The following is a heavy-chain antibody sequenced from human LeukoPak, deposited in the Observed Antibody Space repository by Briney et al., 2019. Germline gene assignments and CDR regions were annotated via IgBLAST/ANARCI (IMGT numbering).Heavy chain of an antibody. J-gene: IGHJ4*02. D-gene: IGHD2/OR15-2a*01. CDR1: AHTFSDYY. CDR3: AIKRIRGNPFDY. V-gene: IGHV1-2*02. Sequence: GASVEVSCKASAHTFSDYYVHWVRQAPGQGLEWMGWFHPSSGGAGYAPKFQGRVIMTSDTSISTAYMHLTRLRSDDTAVYYCAIKRIRGNPFDYWGQGTLVTVSS. CDR2: FHPSSGGA.